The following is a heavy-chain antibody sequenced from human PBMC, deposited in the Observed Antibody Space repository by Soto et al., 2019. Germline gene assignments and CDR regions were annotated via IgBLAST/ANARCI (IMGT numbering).Heavy chain of an antibody. Sequence: SVKVSCKASGGTFSSYAISWVRQAPGQGLEWMGGIIPIFGTANYAQKFQGRVTITADKSTSTAYMELSSLRSEDTAVDYCAGAGMGSGGYPPHYYGRDVWGQGSTVTVSS. CDR1: GGTFSSYA. CDR3: AGAGMGSGGYPPHYYGRDV. D-gene: IGHD3-10*01. CDR2: IIPIFGTA. V-gene: IGHV1-69*06. J-gene: IGHJ6*02.